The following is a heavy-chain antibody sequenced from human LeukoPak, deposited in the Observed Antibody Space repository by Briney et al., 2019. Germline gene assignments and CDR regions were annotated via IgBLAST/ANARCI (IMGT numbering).Heavy chain of an antibody. D-gene: IGHD1-26*01. V-gene: IGHV3-33*06. Sequence: GGSLRLSCAASGFTFSTYGMHWVRQAPGKGLEWVAVIWYDGSNKYYADSVKGRFTISRDNSKNTLYLQMNSLRAEDTAVYYCAKGNLNSGSYYYYYYMDVWGKGTTVTVSS. CDR1: GFTFSTYG. J-gene: IGHJ6*03. CDR2: IWYDGSNK. CDR3: AKGNLNSGSYYYYYYMDV.